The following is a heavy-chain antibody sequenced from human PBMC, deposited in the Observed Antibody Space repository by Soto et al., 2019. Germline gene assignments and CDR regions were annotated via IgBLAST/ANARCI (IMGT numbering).Heavy chain of an antibody. CDR3: ARDTCSGGSCYSDY. V-gene: IGHV4-31*03. CDR2: IYYSGST. CDR1: GGSISSGGYY. J-gene: IGHJ4*02. Sequence: SETLSLTCTVSGGSISSGGYYWSWIRQHPGKGLEWIGYIYYSGSTYYNPSLKSRVTISVDTSKNQFSLKLSSVTAADTAVYYCARDTCSGGSCYSDYWGQGTLVTVSS. D-gene: IGHD2-15*01.